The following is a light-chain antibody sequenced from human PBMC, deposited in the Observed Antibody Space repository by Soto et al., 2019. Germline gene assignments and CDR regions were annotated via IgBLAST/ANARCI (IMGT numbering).Light chain of an antibody. J-gene: IGKJ2*01. CDR3: MQDTNFPPYT. CDR1: QSIAHSDAYTY. Sequence: EIVLTQTPLSSPVTLGQPASISCRSSQSIAHSDAYTYLSSVQQRPGQPPRLLIFRVSKRVSGVPDRFRSSGAGTDFTLTISRAEDDDVGIYYCMQDTNFPPYTFGQGTKLEIK. CDR2: RVS. V-gene: IGKV2-24*01.